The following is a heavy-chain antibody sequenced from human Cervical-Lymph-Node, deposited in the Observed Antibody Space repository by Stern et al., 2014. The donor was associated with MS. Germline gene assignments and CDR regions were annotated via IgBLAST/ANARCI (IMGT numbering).Heavy chain of an antibody. J-gene: IGHJ4*02. CDR1: GYTFTTYG. V-gene: IGHV1-18*01. D-gene: IGHD2-8*01. CDR2: ISADSGNT. CDR3: ARDKMHAFDY. Sequence: QMQLVQSGTEVKKPGASVLVSCKASGYTFTTYGITWVRQAPGQGLEWMGWISADSGNTKYAQKFQDRVTMTRDTTPGTAYMEVRSLRSEDTAVYYCARDKMHAFDYWGQGTQVTVPS.